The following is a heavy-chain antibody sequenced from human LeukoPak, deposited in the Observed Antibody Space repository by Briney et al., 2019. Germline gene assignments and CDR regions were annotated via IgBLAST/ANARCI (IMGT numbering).Heavy chain of an antibody. V-gene: IGHV3-23*01. Sequence: GGSLRLSCAASGFTFSHHGMNWVRQAPGKGLEWVSGVGPSGARTYYADSVKGRFTVSRDNSKNMVFLQMNSLRAEDTAIYYCAKVKNPGMGVIYYFDYWGQGTLVTVSS. CDR1: GFTFSHHG. J-gene: IGHJ4*02. CDR2: VGPSGART. D-gene: IGHD2-21*01. CDR3: AKVKNPGMGVIYYFDY.